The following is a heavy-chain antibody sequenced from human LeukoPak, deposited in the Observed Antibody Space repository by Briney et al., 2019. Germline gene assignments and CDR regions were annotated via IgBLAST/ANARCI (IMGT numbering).Heavy chain of an antibody. CDR2: IYSGGST. D-gene: IGHD3-22*01. CDR3: ARGLYYFDTSGYLYY. CDR1: GFTVSSNY. V-gene: IGHV3-53*01. Sequence: PGGSLRLSCAASGFTVSSNYMSWVRQAPGKGLEWVSVIYSGGSTYYADSVKGRFTISRDNSKNTLYLQMNRLRAEDTAVYYCARGLYYFDTSGYLYYWGQGTLVTVSS. J-gene: IGHJ4*02.